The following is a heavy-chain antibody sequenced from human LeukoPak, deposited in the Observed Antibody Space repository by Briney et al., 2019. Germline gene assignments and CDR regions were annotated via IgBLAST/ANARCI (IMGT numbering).Heavy chain of an antibody. D-gene: IGHD3-10*01. CDR3: ARGPSITMVRGGQWYYYMDV. V-gene: IGHV1-69*13. CDR2: ITPIFGTA. Sequence: SVKVSCKASGGTFISYAISWVRQAPGQGLEWMGGITPIFGTANYAQKFQDRVTITADESTSTVYMELSSLRSEDTAVYYCARGPSITMVRGGQWYYYMDVWGKGTTVTISS. J-gene: IGHJ6*03. CDR1: GGTFISYA.